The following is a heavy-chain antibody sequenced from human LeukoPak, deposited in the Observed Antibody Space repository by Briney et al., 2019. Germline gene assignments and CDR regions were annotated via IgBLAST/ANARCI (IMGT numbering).Heavy chain of an antibody. Sequence: SGTLSLTCAVSGGSISSSNWWSWVRQPPGKGLEWIGEIYHSGSTNYNPSLKSRVTISVDTSKNQFSLKLSSVTAADTAVYYCARGTNWNGFDYWGQGTLVTVSS. D-gene: IGHD1-1*01. CDR3: ARGTNWNGFDY. CDR1: GGSISSSNW. V-gene: IGHV4-4*02. CDR2: IYHSGST. J-gene: IGHJ4*02.